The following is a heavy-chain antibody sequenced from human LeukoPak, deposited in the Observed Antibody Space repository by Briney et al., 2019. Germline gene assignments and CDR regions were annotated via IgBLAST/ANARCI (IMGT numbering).Heavy chain of an antibody. CDR2: IYTSGST. Sequence: SETLSLTCTVSGGSFSIYYWTWIRQPAGKGLEWIGRIYTSGSTNYNPSLKSRVTMPVDTSKNQFSLKLSSVTAADTAVYYCARFSSIAAAFDYWGQGTLVTVSS. D-gene: IGHD6-13*01. CDR3: ARFSSIAAAFDY. CDR1: GGSFSIYY. J-gene: IGHJ4*02. V-gene: IGHV4-4*07.